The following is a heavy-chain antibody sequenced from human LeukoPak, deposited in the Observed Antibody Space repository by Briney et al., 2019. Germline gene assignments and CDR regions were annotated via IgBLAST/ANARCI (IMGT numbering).Heavy chain of an antibody. CDR2: IIPIFGTA. J-gene: IGHJ5*02. D-gene: IGHD1-26*01. V-gene: IGHV1-69*13. CDR3: ARWVVGAPRFDP. CDR1: GGTFSSYA. Sequence: SVTVSFKASGGTFSSYAISWVRQAPGQGLEWMGGIIPIFGTANYAQKFQGRVTITADESTSTAYMELSSLRSEDTAVYYCARWVVGAPRFDPWGQGTLVTVSS.